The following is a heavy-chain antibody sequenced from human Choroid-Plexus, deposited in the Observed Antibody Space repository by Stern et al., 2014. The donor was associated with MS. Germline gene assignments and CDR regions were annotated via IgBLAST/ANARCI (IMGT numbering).Heavy chain of an antibody. CDR1: GFTFSNFG. CDR2: ISYDGSDK. CDR3: AKDRQWSTYFFDY. Sequence: VQLVESGGGVAQPGRPLILSCAASGFTFSNFGMHWVRQAPGKGLEWVALISYDGSDKYYADSVKGRFTIFRDNSKNTLYMYMNSLRAEDTAVYYCAKDRQWSTYFFDYWGQGSLVTVSS. V-gene: IGHV3-30*18. D-gene: IGHD2-15*01. J-gene: IGHJ4*02.